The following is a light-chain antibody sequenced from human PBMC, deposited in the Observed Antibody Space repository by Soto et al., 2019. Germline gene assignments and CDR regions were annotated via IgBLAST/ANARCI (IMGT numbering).Light chain of an antibody. V-gene: IGKV1-33*01. CDR1: QGITSY. CDR3: QQYDNLPPTWT. J-gene: IGKJ1*01. Sequence: IQLTQSPSSLSASVGDSVTITCRASQGITSYLAWYQQKPGKAPNLLIYGASNLETGVPSRFSGGGSGTHFTFTISILQPEDIATYYCQQYDNLPPTWTFGQGTKVEIE. CDR2: GAS.